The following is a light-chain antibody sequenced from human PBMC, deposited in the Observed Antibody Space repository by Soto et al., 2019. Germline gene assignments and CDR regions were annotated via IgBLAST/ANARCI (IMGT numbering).Light chain of an antibody. J-gene: IGLJ7*01. Sequence: QSVLTQPPSLSGTPGQRVTISCSGSTSNIAGNTVHWYQHLPETAPKLLIYMDDQRPSGVPDRFSGSKSGTSASLAISGLQSEDEADYYCATWDDSLNAAVFGGGTQLTFL. CDR1: TSNIAGNT. CDR3: ATWDDSLNAAV. CDR2: MDD. V-gene: IGLV1-44*01.